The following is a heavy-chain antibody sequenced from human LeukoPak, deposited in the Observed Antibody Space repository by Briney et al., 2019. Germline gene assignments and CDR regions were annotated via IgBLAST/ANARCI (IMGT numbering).Heavy chain of an antibody. CDR2: ISYDGSNK. J-gene: IGHJ6*02. Sequence: GRSLRLSCAASGFTFSNSAMHWVRQAPGKGLEWVALISYDGSNKYYADSVKGRFAISRDNSNNTLYLQMSSLRAEDTAVYYCARDRLLSTYYYYDMDVWGQGTTVTVSS. V-gene: IGHV3-30*09. CDR1: GFTFSNSA. D-gene: IGHD1-26*01. CDR3: ARDRLLSTYYYYDMDV.